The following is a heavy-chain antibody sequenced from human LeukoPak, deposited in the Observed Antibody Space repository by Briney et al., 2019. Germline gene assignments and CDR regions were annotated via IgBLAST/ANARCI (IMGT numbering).Heavy chain of an antibody. D-gene: IGHD6-13*01. Sequence: GGSLRLSCAASGFTFSSYEMNWVRQATGKGLEWVSYISSSGSTIYYADSVKGRFTISRDNAKNSLYLQMNSLRAEDTAVYYCALPSLSSFDYWGQGTLVTVSS. J-gene: IGHJ4*02. CDR2: ISSSGSTI. CDR3: ALPSLSSFDY. CDR1: GFTFSSYE. V-gene: IGHV3-48*03.